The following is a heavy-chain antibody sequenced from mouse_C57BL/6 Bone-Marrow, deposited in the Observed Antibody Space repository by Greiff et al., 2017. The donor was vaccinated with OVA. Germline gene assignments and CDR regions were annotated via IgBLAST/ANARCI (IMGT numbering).Heavy chain of an antibody. D-gene: IGHD1-1*01. V-gene: IGHV1-61*01. CDR3: ATDGSSPYYAMEY. J-gene: IGHJ4*01. CDR2: IYPSDSET. Sequence: QVQLQQPGAELVRPGSSVKLSCKASGYTFTSYWMDWVKQRPGQGLEWIGNIYPSDSETHYNQKFKDKATLTVDKSSSTAYMQLSSLTSEDSAVDYCATDGSSPYYAMEYWGQGTSVTVAS. CDR1: GYTFTSYW.